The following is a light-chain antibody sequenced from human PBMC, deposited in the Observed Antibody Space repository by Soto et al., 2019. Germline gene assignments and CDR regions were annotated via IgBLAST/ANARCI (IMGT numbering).Light chain of an antibody. Sequence: QSVLTQPPSASGSPGRSVTISCSGTSSDVGDYNSVSWYQHHPGKAPKLMIYEVSKRPPGVPDRFSGSKSGNAASLTVSGLQAEDEADYYCCSYVGSNIWVFGGGTKVTVL. CDR2: EVS. J-gene: IGLJ3*02. CDR3: CSYVGSNIWV. V-gene: IGLV2-8*01. CDR1: SSDVGDYNS.